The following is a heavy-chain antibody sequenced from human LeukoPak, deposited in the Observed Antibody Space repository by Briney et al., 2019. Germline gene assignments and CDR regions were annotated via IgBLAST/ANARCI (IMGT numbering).Heavy chain of an antibody. V-gene: IGHV4-61*02. CDR2: IYTSGST. J-gene: IGHJ2*01. CDR3: ARVEYSSSWGWYFDL. Sequence: SETLSLTCTVSGGSISSGSYYWSWIRQPAGKGLEWIGRIYTSGSTNYNPSLKSRVTMSVDTSKNQFSLKLSSVTAADTAVYYCARVEYSSSWGWYFDLWGRGTLVTVSS. CDR1: GGSISSGSYY. D-gene: IGHD6-6*01.